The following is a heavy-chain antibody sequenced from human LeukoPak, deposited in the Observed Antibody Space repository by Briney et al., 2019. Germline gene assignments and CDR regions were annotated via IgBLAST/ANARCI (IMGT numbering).Heavy chain of an antibody. J-gene: IGHJ4*02. CDR1: GFTFSHYG. V-gene: IGHV3-33*01. CDR2: IWSGGTNK. D-gene: IGHD4-11*01. CDR3: ARDAQRGFDYSNSLQY. Sequence: GGSLRLSCAASGFTFSHYGMHWVRQAPGKGLEWVAVIWSGGTNKYYADSVKGRFSISRDDSQKRVFLQMNSLRAGDTAVYYCARDAQRGFDYSNSLQYWGQGALVTVSS.